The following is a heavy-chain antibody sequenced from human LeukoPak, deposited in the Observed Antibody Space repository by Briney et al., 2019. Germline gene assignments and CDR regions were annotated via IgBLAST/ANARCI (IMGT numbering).Heavy chain of an antibody. CDR1: GFTVSSNY. J-gene: IGHJ4*02. Sequence: GGSLRLSCAASGFTVSSNYMSWVRQAPGKGLEWVSVIYSGGSTYYADSVKGRFTISRDNSKNTLYLQMNSLRAEDTAVYYCARDERDSEDKYFDYWGQGTLVTVSS. CDR3: ARDERDSEDKYFDY. CDR2: IYSGGST. D-gene: IGHD1-14*01. V-gene: IGHV3-66*01.